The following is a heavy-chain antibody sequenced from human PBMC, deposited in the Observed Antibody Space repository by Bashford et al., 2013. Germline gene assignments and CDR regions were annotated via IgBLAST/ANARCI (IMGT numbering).Heavy chain of an antibody. V-gene: IGHV3-11*01. CDR2: ISRGVGSTI. J-gene: IGHJ4*02. Sequence: RQAPGKGLEWVSYISRGVGSTIYYGDSVKGRFTISRDNAKNSLYLQMDSLRVEDTAVYYCVRCATVVTAPDFDYWGQGNLVTVSS. D-gene: IGHD2-21*02. CDR3: VRCATVVTAPDFDY.